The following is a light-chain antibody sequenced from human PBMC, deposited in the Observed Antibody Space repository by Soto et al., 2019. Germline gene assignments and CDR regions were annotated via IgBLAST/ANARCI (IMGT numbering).Light chain of an antibody. CDR3: QQYNGYSGYT. CDR2: QAS. Sequence: DIQMTQSPSTLSASVGDRVTMTCRASHSISSWLAWYQQKPGKAPKLLIYQASSLESGVPSRFSGSGSGTEFTLTISSLQPDDFATYYCQQYNGYSGYTFGQGTKLEIK. CDR1: HSISSW. V-gene: IGKV1-5*03. J-gene: IGKJ2*01.